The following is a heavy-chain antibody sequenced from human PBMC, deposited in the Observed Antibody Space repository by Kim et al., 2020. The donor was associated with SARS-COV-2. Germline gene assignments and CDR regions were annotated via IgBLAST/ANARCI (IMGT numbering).Heavy chain of an antibody. Sequence: SVKVSCKASGGTFSSYAIRWVRQAPGQGLEWMGGIIPIFGTANYAQKFQGRVTITADESTSTAYMELSSLRSEDTAVYYCARALLHYYDSSGYLDYWGQGTLVTVSS. CDR3: ARALLHYYDSSGYLDY. V-gene: IGHV1-69*13. D-gene: IGHD3-22*01. CDR2: IIPIFGTA. CDR1: GGTFSSYA. J-gene: IGHJ4*02.